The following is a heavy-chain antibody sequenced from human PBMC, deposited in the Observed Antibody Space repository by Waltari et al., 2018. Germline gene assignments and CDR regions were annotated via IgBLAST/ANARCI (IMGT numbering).Heavy chain of an antibody. D-gene: IGHD3-22*01. CDR2: ISYNERNI. J-gene: IGHJ6*01. CDR3: ARDYCDRTHCHGMDV. Sequence: VQLVESGGGVVQPGRSLRLSCAASDFTFSYYAMPWVRQAPGKGLEWVAVISYNERNIYYVDSVKGRFTISRDNSKKMLYLQMNSLRAEDTAVYYCARDYCDRTHCHGMDVWGQGTTVTVSS. CDR1: DFTFSYYA. V-gene: IGHV3-30*04.